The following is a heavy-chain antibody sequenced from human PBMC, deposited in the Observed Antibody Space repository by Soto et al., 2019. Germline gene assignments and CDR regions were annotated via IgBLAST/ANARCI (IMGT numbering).Heavy chain of an antibody. CDR3: ARGRYGDY. CDR1: GYAFTTYG. Sequence: QVHLVQSGAEVKKPGASVKVSCKGSGYAFTTYGITWVRQAPGQGLEWMGWISAHNGNTNYAQKLQGRVTVTRDTSPSTAYMELRSLRSDDTAVYYWARGRYGDYWGQGALVTVS. D-gene: IGHD1-1*01. V-gene: IGHV1-18*01. CDR2: ISAHNGNT. J-gene: IGHJ4*02.